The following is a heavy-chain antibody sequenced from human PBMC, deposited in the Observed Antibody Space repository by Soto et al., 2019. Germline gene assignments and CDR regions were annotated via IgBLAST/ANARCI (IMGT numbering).Heavy chain of an antibody. CDR3: ARDGGRHSGGIDY. CDR1: GGTFSSYS. Sequence: QVQLVQSGAEVKKPGSSVKVSCNASGGTFSSYSINRVRQAPGQGLEWMGEIIPIFGTANYAQKFQGRVTITADESTSTAYMELSSLRSEDTAVYYCARDGGRHSGGIDYWGQGTLVSVSS. J-gene: IGHJ4*02. CDR2: IIPIFGTA. V-gene: IGHV1-69*01. D-gene: IGHD1-26*01.